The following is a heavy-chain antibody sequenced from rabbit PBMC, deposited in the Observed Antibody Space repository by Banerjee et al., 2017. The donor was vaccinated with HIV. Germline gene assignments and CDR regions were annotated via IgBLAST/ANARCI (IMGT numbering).Heavy chain of an antibody. V-gene: IGHV1S40*01. CDR3: AGGGAGYSSGLDL. J-gene: IGHJ3*01. Sequence: QSLQESGGGLVKPGASLTLTCTASRFSLSNNYVMCWVRQAPGKGLEWIGCIYAGSGSAYYASWAKGRFTISKTSSTTVTLQMTSLTAADTATYFCAGGGAGYSSGLDLRGPGTLVTVS. CDR1: RFSLSNNYV. D-gene: IGHD7-1*01. CDR2: IYAGSGSA.